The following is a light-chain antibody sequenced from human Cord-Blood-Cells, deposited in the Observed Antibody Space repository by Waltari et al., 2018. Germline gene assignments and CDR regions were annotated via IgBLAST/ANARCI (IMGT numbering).Light chain of an antibody. V-gene: IGKV3-15*01. Sequence: IVMTQSPATLSVSPGERATLSCRASQSFSSNLAWYQQKPGQAPRLLIYCASTRATGIPARVSGSGSGTEFTLTISSLQSEDFAVYYCQQYNNWLTFGQGTKLEIK. CDR1: QSFSSN. CDR3: QQYNNWLT. CDR2: CAS. J-gene: IGKJ2*01.